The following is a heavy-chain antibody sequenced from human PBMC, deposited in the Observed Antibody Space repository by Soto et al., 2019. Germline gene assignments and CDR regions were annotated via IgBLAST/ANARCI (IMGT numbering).Heavy chain of an antibody. CDR2: ISGYNGNT. CDR1: GYTFSNYG. CDR3: ARFIMVGGWFDPNYYHGMDV. J-gene: IGHJ6*02. V-gene: IGHV1-18*01. Sequence: QVQLVQSGAAVKKPGASVTVSCKTSGYTFSNYGINWLRQATGPGLEWLGWISGYNGNTNYAQTVQGRVTMTTDTSKGTLYMELRSLKSDDTAIYYCARFIMVGGWFDPNYYHGMDVWGQGTTVTVSS. D-gene: IGHD6-19*01.